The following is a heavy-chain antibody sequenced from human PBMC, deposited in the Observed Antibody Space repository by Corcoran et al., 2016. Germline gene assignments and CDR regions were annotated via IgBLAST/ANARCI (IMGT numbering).Heavy chain of an antibody. D-gene: IGHD6-13*01. CDR2: IYSDGSNE. CDR3: ATDKAWYLDY. Sequence: QVQLVESGGGEVRPGRSLRLSCAASGFTFRDYGMHWVRQAPGKGLEWVAIIYSDGSNEHYADSVRGRFIVSRDNSRNTVFLQMNSLRAEDTAVYYCATDKAWYLDYWGQGTLVTVSS. J-gene: IGHJ4*02. V-gene: IGHV3-33*01. CDR1: GFTFRDYG.